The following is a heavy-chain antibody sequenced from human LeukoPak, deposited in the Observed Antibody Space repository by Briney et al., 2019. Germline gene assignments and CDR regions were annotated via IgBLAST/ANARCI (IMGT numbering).Heavy chain of an antibody. D-gene: IGHD3-3*01. CDR2: ISSSSSYI. V-gene: IGHV3-21*01. CDR1: GFTFSSYS. J-gene: IGHJ6*02. CDR3: ARDRGAYYDFWSGYWEDYYYYGMDV. Sequence: PGGSLRLSCAASGFTFSSYSMNWVRQAPGKGLEWVSSISSSSSYIYYADSVKGRFTISRDNAKNSLYLQMNSLRDEDTAVYYCARDRGAYYDFWSGYWEDYYYYGMDVWGQGTTVTVSS.